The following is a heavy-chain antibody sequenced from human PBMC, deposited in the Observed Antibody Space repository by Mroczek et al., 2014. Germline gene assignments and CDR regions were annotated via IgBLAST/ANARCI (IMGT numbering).Heavy chain of an antibody. CDR2: IYTSGST. CDR3: ARSYCSSTSCGNDAFDI. J-gene: IGHJ3*02. V-gene: IGHV4-4*07. D-gene: IGHD2-2*01. CDR1: GGSISSYY. Sequence: QVQLQQWGPGLVKPSETLSLTCTVSGGSISSYYWSWIRQPAGKGLEWIGRIYTSGSTNYNPSLKSRVTMSVDTSKNQFSLKLSSVTAADTAVYYCARSYCSSTSCGNDAFDIVGPRDNGHRLF.